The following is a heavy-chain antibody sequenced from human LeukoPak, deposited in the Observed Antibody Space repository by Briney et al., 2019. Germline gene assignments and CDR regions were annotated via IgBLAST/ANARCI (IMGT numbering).Heavy chain of an antibody. CDR2: ISWNSGRI. V-gene: IGHV3-9*01. D-gene: IGHD5/OR15-5a*01. CDR3: AKESTLHAFDI. Sequence: PGGSLRLSCAASGFTFDDYGMSWVRQAPGKGLEWVSGISWNSGRIGYADSVKGRFTISRDNAKNSLYLQMNSLRAEDTALYYCAKESTLHAFDIWGQGTMVTVSS. J-gene: IGHJ3*02. CDR1: GFTFDDYG.